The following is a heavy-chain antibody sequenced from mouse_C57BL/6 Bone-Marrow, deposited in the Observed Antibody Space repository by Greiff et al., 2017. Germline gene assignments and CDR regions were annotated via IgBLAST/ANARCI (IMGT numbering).Heavy chain of an antibody. CDR2: ISSGGSYT. V-gene: IGHV5-6*01. CDR1: GFTFSSYG. Sequence: EVQRVESGGDLVKPGGSLKLSCAASGFTFSSYGMSWVRQTPDKRLEWVATISSGGSYTYYPDSVKGRFTISRDNAKNTLYLQMRSLKSEDTAMYYCARPRWLLQYFDVWGTGTTVTVSS. CDR3: ARPRWLLQYFDV. D-gene: IGHD2-3*01. J-gene: IGHJ1*03.